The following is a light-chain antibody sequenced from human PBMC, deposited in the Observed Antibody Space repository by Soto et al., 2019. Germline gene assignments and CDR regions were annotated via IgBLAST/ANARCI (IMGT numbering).Light chain of an antibody. V-gene: IGKV3-15*01. Sequence: EIVMTQSPATLSVSPGERATLSCRASQSVTSNLAWYQQKPGQAPRLLIYGASTRATGIPARFSGSGSGTEFNLTISSRQSEDFAVYYCQQYNNWPPYTFGQGTKLQ. J-gene: IGKJ2*01. CDR2: GAS. CDR3: QQYNNWPPYT. CDR1: QSVTSN.